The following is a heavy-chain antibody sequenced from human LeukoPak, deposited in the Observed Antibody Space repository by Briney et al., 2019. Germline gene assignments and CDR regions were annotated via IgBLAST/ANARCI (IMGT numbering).Heavy chain of an antibody. Sequence: PGGSLRLSCAASGFTFSDYYMTWIRQAPGKGLQWVSYISSSGSTISYADSVKGRFTISRDNAKNSLYLQMNSLRVEDTAVYYCARTNYYGSGNYAKFDYWGQGTLVTVSS. CDR3: ARTNYYGSGNYAKFDY. CDR1: GFTFSDYY. J-gene: IGHJ4*02. CDR2: ISSSGSTI. D-gene: IGHD3-10*01. V-gene: IGHV3-11*01.